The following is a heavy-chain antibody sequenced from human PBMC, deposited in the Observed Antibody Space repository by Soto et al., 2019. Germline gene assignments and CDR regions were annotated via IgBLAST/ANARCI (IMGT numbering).Heavy chain of an antibody. D-gene: IGHD3-10*01. CDR2: IIPILGIA. CDR1: GGTFSSYT. V-gene: IGHV1-69*08. CDR3: AGDPGGDYYYYGMDV. J-gene: IGHJ6*02. Sequence: QVQLVQSGAEVKKPGSSVKVSCKASGGTFSSYTISWVRQAPGQGLEWMGRIIPILGIANYAQKFQGRVTITAAKYTSTAYMELSSLRSEDTAVYYCAGDPGGDYYYYGMDVWGQGTTVTVSS.